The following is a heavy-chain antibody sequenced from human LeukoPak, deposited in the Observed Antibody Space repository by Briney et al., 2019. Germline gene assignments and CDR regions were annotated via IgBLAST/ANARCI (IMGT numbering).Heavy chain of an antibody. J-gene: IGHJ6*04. V-gene: IGHV1-2*04. Sequence: ASVTVSCKASGYTFTGYHMHWVRQASGQGLEWMGWINPNSGGTNYAQKFQGWVTMTRDTSTSTAYMELSRLRSDDTAVYYCARGRIAVAGTGRYYYYGMDVWGKGTTVTVSS. CDR2: INPNSGGT. D-gene: IGHD6-19*01. CDR1: GYTFTGYH. CDR3: ARGRIAVAGTGRYYYYGMDV.